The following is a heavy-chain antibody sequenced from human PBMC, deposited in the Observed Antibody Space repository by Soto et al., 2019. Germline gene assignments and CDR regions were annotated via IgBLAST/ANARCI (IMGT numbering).Heavy chain of an antibody. D-gene: IGHD2-15*01. J-gene: IGHJ6*02. Sequence: SETLSLTCTVSGGSISSYYWSWIRQPPGKGLEWIGYIYYSGSTNYNPSLKSRVTISVDTSKNQFSLKLSSVTAADTARYYCARDMGYCSGGSCYSSYYYGMDVWGQGTTVTVSS. CDR1: GGSISSYY. CDR2: IYYSGST. CDR3: ARDMGYCSGGSCYSSYYYGMDV. V-gene: IGHV4-59*01.